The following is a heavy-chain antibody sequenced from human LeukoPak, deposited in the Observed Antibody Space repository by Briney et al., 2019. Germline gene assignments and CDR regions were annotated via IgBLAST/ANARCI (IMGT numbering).Heavy chain of an antibody. J-gene: IGHJ6*02. Sequence: SETLSLTCTVSGGSISNYYWSWIRQPPGKGLEWIGCIYYTGSTNYNPSLKSRVTISVDTSKNQFSLKLSSVTAADTAVYYCARDQARCTGGTCYGMDVWGHGTAITVSS. CDR3: ARDQARCTGGTCYGMDV. V-gene: IGHV4-59*01. D-gene: IGHD2-8*02. CDR1: GGSISNYY. CDR2: IYYTGST.